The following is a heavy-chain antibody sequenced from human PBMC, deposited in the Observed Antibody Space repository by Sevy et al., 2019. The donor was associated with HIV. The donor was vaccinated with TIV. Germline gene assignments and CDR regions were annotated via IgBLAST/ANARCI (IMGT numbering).Heavy chain of an antibody. V-gene: IGHV3-21*01. D-gene: IGHD6-19*01. J-gene: IGHJ4*02. CDR2: ISSTGSYM. Sequence: GGSLRLSCAVSGFTFDNYVMNWVRQAPGKGLEWVSSISSTGSYMYYADSVKGRFTISRDNAKNSLYLDMNSLRADDQVVYYCARVVSVAVGIDYWGQGTLVTVSS. CDR1: GFTFDNYV. CDR3: ARVVSVAVGIDY.